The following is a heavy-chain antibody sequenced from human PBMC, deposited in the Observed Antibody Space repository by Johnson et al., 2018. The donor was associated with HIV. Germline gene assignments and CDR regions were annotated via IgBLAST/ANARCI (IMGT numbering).Heavy chain of an antibody. D-gene: IGHD1-26*01. CDR1: GVTVSNNY. CDR2: IYSGGST. CDR3: ARDFGLEWELDGAFDI. Sequence: VQLVESGGGLVQRGGSLRLSCVASGVTVSNNYMIWVRQAPGKGLEWVSVIYSGGSTYTADSVKGRFTNSRDNSKHTLYLQMHSLRAEDTALYYCARDFGLEWELDGAFDIWGQGTMVTVYS. V-gene: IGHV3-66*01. J-gene: IGHJ3*02.